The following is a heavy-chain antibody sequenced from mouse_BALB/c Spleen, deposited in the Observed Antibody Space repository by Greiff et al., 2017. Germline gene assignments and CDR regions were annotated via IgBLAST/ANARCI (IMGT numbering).Heavy chain of an antibody. D-gene: IGHD2-4*01. Sequence: DVMLVESGGGLVQPGGSRKLSCAASGFTFSSFGMHWVRQAPEKGLEWVAYISSGSSTIYYADTVKGRFTISRDNPKNTLFLQMTSLRSEDTAMYYCARSMITTDAMDYWGQGTSVTVSS. CDR1: GFTFSSFG. J-gene: IGHJ4*01. V-gene: IGHV5-17*02. CDR2: ISSGSSTI. CDR3: ARSMITTDAMDY.